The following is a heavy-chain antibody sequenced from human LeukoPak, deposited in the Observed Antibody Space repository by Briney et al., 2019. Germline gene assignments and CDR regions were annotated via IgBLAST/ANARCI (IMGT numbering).Heavy chain of an antibody. J-gene: IGHJ3*02. CDR2: INAGNGNT. V-gene: IGHV1-3*01. CDR3: ARAYYYDSSGYYYGLNAFDI. CDR1: GYTFTSYA. Sequence: ASVKVSCKASGYTFTSYAMHWVRQAPGQRLEWMGWINAGNGNTKYSQKFQGRVTITRDTSASTACMELSSLRSEDTAVYYCARAYYYDSSGYYYGLNAFDIWGQGTMVTVSS. D-gene: IGHD3-22*01.